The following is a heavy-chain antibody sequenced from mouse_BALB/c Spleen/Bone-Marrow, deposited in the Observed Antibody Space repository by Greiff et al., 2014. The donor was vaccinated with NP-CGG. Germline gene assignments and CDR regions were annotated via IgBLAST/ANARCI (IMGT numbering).Heavy chain of an antibody. CDR3: ARGLSYYYSTNYYFDY. CDR1: GYTFTDYA. V-gene: IGHV1S137*01. D-gene: IGHD1-1*01. CDR2: ISYSYGDA. Sequence: VKLMESGAELVRPGVSVKISCKGSGYTFTDYAMHWVKQSHAKSLEWIGIISYSYGDATYNQKFKGKATMTVDKSSNTSYMELARLTSEDSAIYYCARGLSYYYSTNYYFDYWGQGTTLTVSS. J-gene: IGHJ2*01.